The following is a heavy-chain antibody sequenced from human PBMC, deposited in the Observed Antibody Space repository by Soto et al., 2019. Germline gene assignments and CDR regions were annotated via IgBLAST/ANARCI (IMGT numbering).Heavy chain of an antibody. V-gene: IGHV3-23*01. CDR2: ISGSGGST. CDR1: GFTFSSYA. Sequence: GGSLRLSCAASGFTFSSYAMSWVRQAPGKGLEWVSAISGSGGSTYYADSVKGRFTISRDNSKNTLYLQMNSLRAEDTAVYYCAKIQRYPNKNHAKNWFDPWGQGTLVTVSS. D-gene: IGHD6-25*01. CDR3: AKIQRYPNKNHAKNWFDP. J-gene: IGHJ5*02.